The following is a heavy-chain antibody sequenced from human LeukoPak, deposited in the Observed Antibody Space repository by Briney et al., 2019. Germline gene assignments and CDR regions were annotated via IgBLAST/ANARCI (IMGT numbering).Heavy chain of an antibody. CDR1: GGSISPYY. D-gene: IGHD2-2*01. CDR3: ASGQAIPAAWRAFNI. CDR2: IYYSGST. V-gene: IGHV4-59*01. J-gene: IGHJ3*02. Sequence: PSETLSLTCTVSGGSISPYYWRWIRQPPGKGLEWIGYIYYSGSTNYNPSLKSRVTMSVDTSKNQFSLKLSSVTAADTAVYYCASGQAIPAAWRAFNIWGQGTMVTVSS.